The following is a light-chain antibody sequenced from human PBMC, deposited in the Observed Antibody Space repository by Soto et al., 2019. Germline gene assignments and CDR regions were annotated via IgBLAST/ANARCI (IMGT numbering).Light chain of an antibody. J-gene: IGLJ1*01. CDR1: SSDVGGYNY. CDR3: SSYTSSSTLFYV. Sequence: QSALTQPASVSGSPGQSITISCTGTSSDVGGYNYVSWYQQHPGKAPKLMIYEVSNRPSGVSNRFSGSKSGNTASLTISGFQAEDEADYYCSSYTSSSTLFYVFGTGTKLTVL. CDR2: EVS. V-gene: IGLV2-14*01.